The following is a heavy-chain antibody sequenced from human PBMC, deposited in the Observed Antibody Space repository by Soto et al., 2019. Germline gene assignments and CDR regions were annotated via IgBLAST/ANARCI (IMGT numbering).Heavy chain of an antibody. J-gene: IGHJ3*02. D-gene: IGHD6-19*01. Sequence: EVQLVESGGGLVQPGGSLRLFCAASGFTFSSYSMNWVRQAPGKGLEWVSYITSSSSTIYYADSVKGRFTISRDNAKNSLYLQMHSLRDEDTAVYYCARDRTSGWPGAFDIWGQGTMVTVSS. CDR1: GFTFSSYS. CDR2: ITSSSSTI. CDR3: ARDRTSGWPGAFDI. V-gene: IGHV3-48*02.